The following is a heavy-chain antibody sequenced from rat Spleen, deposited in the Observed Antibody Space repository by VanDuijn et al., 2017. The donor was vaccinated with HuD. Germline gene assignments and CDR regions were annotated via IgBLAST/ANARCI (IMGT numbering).Heavy chain of an antibody. Sequence: EVQLVESGGGLVQPGRSLKLSCAASGFTFSNYGMHWIRQAPTKGLEWVASISPSGGSTYYRDSVKGRFTISRDNAKSTLYLQMDSLRSDDTATYYCAIIPTHVMDAWGQGASVTVSS. J-gene: IGHJ4*01. CDR1: GFTFSNYG. V-gene: IGHV5-19*01. CDR2: ISPSGGST. D-gene: IGHD2-1*01. CDR3: AIIPTHVMDA.